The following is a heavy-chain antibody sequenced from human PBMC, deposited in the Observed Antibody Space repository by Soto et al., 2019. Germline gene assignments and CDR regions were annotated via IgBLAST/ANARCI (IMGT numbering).Heavy chain of an antibody. CDR3: ASMTTVATAAFDI. CDR1: GLSFGTSGVG. D-gene: IGHD4-17*01. Sequence: QITLKESGPTLGKPTQTLTLTCTASGLSFGTSGVGVGWIRQPPGKALEWLALIYWNDDQRYSPSLKSSLTITKDTSKNQVVLTMTNVDPVDTATYYCASMTTVATAAFDIWGQGIMVTVPS. J-gene: IGHJ3*02. V-gene: IGHV2-5*01. CDR2: IYWNDDQ.